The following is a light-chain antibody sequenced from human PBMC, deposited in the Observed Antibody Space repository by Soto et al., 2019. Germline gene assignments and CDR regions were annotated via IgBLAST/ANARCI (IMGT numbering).Light chain of an antibody. V-gene: IGKV1-33*01. CDR1: EDINNY. Sequence: DLQMTQSPSSLSASVGDRVTIACQASEDINNYLSWFQQKPGKAPKLLIYDASKLEAGVPSRFSGSASGADFTFTISSLEAEDIATYFCQQYDELPYTFGQGTKLEIK. J-gene: IGKJ2*01. CDR3: QQYDELPYT. CDR2: DAS.